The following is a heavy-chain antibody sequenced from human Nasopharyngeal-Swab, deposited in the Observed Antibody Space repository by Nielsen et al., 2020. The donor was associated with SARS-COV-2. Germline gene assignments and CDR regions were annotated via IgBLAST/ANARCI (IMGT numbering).Heavy chain of an antibody. Sequence: WIRQPPGKGLEWIGYIYYSASTYYNPSLKSRVTISVDTSKNQFSLKLSPVTAADTAVYYCARDAAGYCSSTSCYAGTGMDVWGQGTTVTVSS. CDR2: IYYSAST. V-gene: IGHV4-30-4*01. J-gene: IGHJ6*02. D-gene: IGHD2-2*01. CDR3: ARDAAGYCSSTSCYAGTGMDV.